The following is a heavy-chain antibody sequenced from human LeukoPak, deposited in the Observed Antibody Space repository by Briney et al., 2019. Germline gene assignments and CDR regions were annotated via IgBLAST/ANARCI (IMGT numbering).Heavy chain of an antibody. CDR3: ARRRLLWFGELLVDY. Sequence: PSETLSLTCAVYGGSFSGYYWSWIRQPPGKGLEWIGEINHSGSTNYNPSLKSRATISVDTSKNQFSLKLSSVTAADTAVYYCARRRLLWFGELLVDYWGQGTLVTVSS. V-gene: IGHV4-34*01. CDR2: INHSGST. D-gene: IGHD3-10*01. J-gene: IGHJ4*02. CDR1: GGSFSGYY.